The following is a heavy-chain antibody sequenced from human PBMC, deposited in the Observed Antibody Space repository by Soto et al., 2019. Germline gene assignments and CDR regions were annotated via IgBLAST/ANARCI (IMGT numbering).Heavy chain of an antibody. Sequence: SQTPSLTRVISGVSVSGDSAAWNLISQSPSRGLEWLGRTYYRSKWFNDYALSVKSRISINPDTSKNQFSLHLHSLTPEDTAVYYCAGVTWFRGMDVWGQGTPVTVYS. CDR2: TYYRSKWFN. D-gene: IGHD3-10*01. J-gene: IGHJ6*02. CDR3: AGVTWFRGMDV. CDR1: GVSVSGDSAA. V-gene: IGHV6-1*01.